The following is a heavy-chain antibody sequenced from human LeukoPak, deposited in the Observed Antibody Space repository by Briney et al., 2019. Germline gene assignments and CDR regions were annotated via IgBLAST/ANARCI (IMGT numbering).Heavy chain of an antibody. CDR1: GGSISSGSYY. CDR2: IYTSGST. Sequence: SETLSLTCTVSGGSISSGSYYWSWIRQPAGKGLEWIGRIYTSGSTNYNPSLKSRVTISVDTSKNQFSLKLSSVTAADTAVYYCARDPSPTYDILTGYYPQGAFDIWGQGTMVTVSS. J-gene: IGHJ3*02. CDR3: ARDPSPTYDILTGYYPQGAFDI. D-gene: IGHD3-9*01. V-gene: IGHV4-61*02.